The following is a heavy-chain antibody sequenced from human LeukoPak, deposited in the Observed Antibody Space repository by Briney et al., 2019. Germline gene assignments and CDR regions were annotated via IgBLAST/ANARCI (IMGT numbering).Heavy chain of an antibody. CDR2: ISYSGAT. J-gene: IGHJ4*02. CDR1: GGSISSSTYY. V-gene: IGHV4-39*01. D-gene: IGHD2-15*01. CDR3: VRHRSGTCYSAWDY. Sequence: SETLSLTCTVSGGSISSSTYYWGWIRQPPGKGPQWIATISYSGATCYNPSLKSRVTVSVDTSKNQFSLKLTSVTAADTALYYCVRHRSGTCYSAWDYWGQGTLATVSS.